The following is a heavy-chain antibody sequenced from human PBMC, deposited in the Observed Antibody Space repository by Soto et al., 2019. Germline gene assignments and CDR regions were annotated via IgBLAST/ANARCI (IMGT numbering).Heavy chain of an antibody. CDR3: ARLYCYCIGRSCHGAYAMDV. V-gene: IGHV4-39*01. CDR1: RASISSTDYT. Sequence: SETLSLTCTVARASISSTDYTWGWIRQPPGKGLELIGSIYYSGNTYYNPSLNSRVTVSVDTSKNQFSLKVTSVTAADTAVYYCARLYCYCIGRSCHGAYAMDVWGQGTTVTVSS. J-gene: IGHJ6*02. CDR2: IYYSGNT. D-gene: IGHD2-15*01.